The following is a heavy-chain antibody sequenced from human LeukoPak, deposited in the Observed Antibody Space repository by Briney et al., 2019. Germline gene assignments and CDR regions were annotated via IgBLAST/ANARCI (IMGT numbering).Heavy chain of an antibody. J-gene: IGHJ4*02. CDR2: IIPIFGTA. CDR3: ARVRDGYRFDY. CDR1: GYTFTSYA. Sequence: ASVKVSRKASGYTFTSYAISWVRQAPGQGLEWMGGIIPIFGTANYAQKFQGRVTITADESTSTAYMELSGLRSEDTAVYYCARVRDGYRFDYWGQGTLVTVSS. D-gene: IGHD5-24*01. V-gene: IGHV1-69*13.